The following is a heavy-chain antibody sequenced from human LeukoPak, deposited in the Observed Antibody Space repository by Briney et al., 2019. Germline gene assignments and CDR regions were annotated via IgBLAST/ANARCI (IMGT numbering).Heavy chain of an antibody. D-gene: IGHD5-18*01. CDR3: ARGPWIQLWSPIDY. CDR2: ISSNGGST. Sequence: GGSLRLSCAASGFTFSSYAMHWVRQAPGKGLEYVSGISSNGGSTSYANSVKGRFTISRDNSKNTLYLQMGSLRPEDMAVYYCARGPWIQLWSPIDYWGQGTLVTVSS. J-gene: IGHJ4*02. V-gene: IGHV3-64*01. CDR1: GFTFSSYA.